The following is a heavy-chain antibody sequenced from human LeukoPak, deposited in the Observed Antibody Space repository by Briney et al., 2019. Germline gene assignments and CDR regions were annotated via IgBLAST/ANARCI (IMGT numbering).Heavy chain of an antibody. CDR1: GFTFEDHV. Sequence: GRSLRLSCAASGFTFEDHVMHWVRQAPGKGLEWVSRINSDGSSTSYADSVKGRFTISRDNAKNTLYLQMNSLRAEDTAVYYCARELGGRVGRGLDYWGQGTLVTVSS. CDR2: INSDGSST. CDR3: ARELGGRVGRGLDY. V-gene: IGHV3-74*01. D-gene: IGHD3-16*01. J-gene: IGHJ4*02.